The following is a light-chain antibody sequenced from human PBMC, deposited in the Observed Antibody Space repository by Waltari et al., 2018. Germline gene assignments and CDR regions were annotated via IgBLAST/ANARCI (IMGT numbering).Light chain of an antibody. Sequence: ELVMTQSPATLSLSPGERATHSCKASQNVSFNLAWYQKKPDQAPRLLIYGASTRATGIPATFSASGSGTDFTLTISSLRSEDFAVYFCQQYNYWPTFGGGTKIEIK. J-gene: IGKJ4*01. CDR1: QNVSFN. V-gene: IGKV3-15*01. CDR2: GAS. CDR3: QQYNYWPT.